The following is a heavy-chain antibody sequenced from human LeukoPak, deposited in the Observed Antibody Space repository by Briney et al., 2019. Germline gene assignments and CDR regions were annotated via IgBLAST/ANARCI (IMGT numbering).Heavy chain of an antibody. CDR2: ISDSGSIT. Sequence: GGSLRLSCAASGFTFSSYEMNWDRQAPGKGLEWVSVISDSGSITYYADSVKGRFTISRDNSKNTLFLQMNSLRVEDTAVYYCAKDARRTSGWYFFDYWGQGTLVTVSS. J-gene: IGHJ4*02. D-gene: IGHD6-19*01. V-gene: IGHV3-23*01. CDR1: GFTFSSYE. CDR3: AKDARRTSGWYFFDY.